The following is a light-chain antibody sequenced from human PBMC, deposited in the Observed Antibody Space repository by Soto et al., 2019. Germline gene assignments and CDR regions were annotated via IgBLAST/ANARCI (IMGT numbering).Light chain of an antibody. CDR3: QQSYRTPWT. Sequence: DIQITQSTSSLSASVGDRVTIPCRAIQSIRRYINWYQQKPGRAPKILIYGASSLPSGVPSRFSGSGSGTDFTLTINSMQPADFASYYCQQSYRTPWTFGQGTKVHI. V-gene: IGKV1-39*01. J-gene: IGKJ1*01. CDR1: QSIRRY. CDR2: GAS.